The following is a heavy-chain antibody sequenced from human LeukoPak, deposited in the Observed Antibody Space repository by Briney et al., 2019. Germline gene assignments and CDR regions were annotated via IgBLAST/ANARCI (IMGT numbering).Heavy chain of an antibody. D-gene: IGHD3-10*01. V-gene: IGHV3-23*01. CDR3: AKGAGGSYGLYYFDY. CDR2: IIASGGTT. Sequence: GGSLRLSCAASGFPFSSYAMSWFRQTPGKGLEWVSSIIASGGTTYYADSVKGRFTISRDNSKNTVYLQMNTLRAEDTAVYYCAKGAGGSYGLYYFDYWGQGALVTVSS. CDR1: GFPFSSYA. J-gene: IGHJ4*02.